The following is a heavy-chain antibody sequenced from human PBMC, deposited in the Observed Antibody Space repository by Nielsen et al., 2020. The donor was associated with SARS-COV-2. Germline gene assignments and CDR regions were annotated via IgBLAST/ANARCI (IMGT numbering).Heavy chain of an antibody. CDR1: GGSISTGSHC. Sequence: SETLSLTCIVSGGSISTGSHCWSWIRQPPGKGLEWIGYIFYRGSTNYNPSLKSRVTISVDTSKNQFSLKVNSVTAADTAVYYCVRIDMATISVDYWGRGTLVTVSS. V-gene: IGHV4-61*01. CDR3: VRIDMATISVDY. J-gene: IGHJ4*02. CDR2: IFYRGST. D-gene: IGHD5-24*01.